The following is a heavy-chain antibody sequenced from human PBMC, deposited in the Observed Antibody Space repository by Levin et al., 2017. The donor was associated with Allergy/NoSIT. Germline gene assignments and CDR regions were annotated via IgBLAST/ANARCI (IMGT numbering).Heavy chain of an antibody. V-gene: IGHV1-46*03. D-gene: IGHD3-10*01. CDR2: INPSGGAT. Sequence: ASVKVSCKASGYDFSNNYMHWVRQAPGQGLEWLGVINPSGGATSFAQKFQGRVTLTWDSSTSTVYMDLSSLTSEDTAVYYCARDDYESGSDRLDYWGQGTLVTVSS. CDR3: ARDDYESGSDRLDY. CDR1: GYDFSNNY. J-gene: IGHJ4*02.